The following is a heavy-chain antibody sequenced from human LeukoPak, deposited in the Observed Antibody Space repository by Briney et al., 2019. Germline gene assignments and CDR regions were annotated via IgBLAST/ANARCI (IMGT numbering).Heavy chain of an antibody. V-gene: IGHV1-2*02. CDR1: GYTFTGYY. CDR2: INPNSGGT. Sequence: ASVKVSCKASGYTFTGYYIYWVRQAPGQGLEWMGWINPNSGGTNYAQKFQGRVTMTRDTSISTAYMELSRLRSDDTAVYYCARTISGWYGDYWGQGTLVTVSS. CDR3: ARTISGWYGDY. D-gene: IGHD6-19*01. J-gene: IGHJ4*02.